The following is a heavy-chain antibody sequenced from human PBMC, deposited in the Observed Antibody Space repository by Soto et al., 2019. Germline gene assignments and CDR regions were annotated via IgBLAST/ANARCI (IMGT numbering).Heavy chain of an antibody. J-gene: IGHJ4*02. Sequence: SETLSRTCAVYGGSFRCYYWSWIRQPPGKVLEWIGEINHSGSTNYNPSLKSRVTISVDKSKNQFSLKLSSVTAADTAVYYCASGAAADPLAAFDYWGQGTLVTVSS. CDR2: INHSGST. D-gene: IGHD6-13*01. CDR1: GGSFRCYY. V-gene: IGHV4-34*01. CDR3: ASGAAADPLAAFDY.